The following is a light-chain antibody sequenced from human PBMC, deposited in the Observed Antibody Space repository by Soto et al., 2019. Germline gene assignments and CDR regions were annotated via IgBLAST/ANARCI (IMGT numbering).Light chain of an antibody. J-gene: IGKJ1*01. CDR1: QSVRNN. V-gene: IGKV3-15*01. Sequence: EVVMTQSPATLSLSPGERATLSCRASQSVRNNLAWYQQKPGQAPRLLVYDASARATGIAARFSGSGSGTEFTLTISSLQSEDFAIYYCQQYNEWPSWTFGQGTRWISN. CDR3: QQYNEWPSWT. CDR2: DAS.